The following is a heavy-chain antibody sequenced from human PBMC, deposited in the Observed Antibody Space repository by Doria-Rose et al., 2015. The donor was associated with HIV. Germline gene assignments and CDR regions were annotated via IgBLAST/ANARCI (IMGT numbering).Heavy chain of an antibody. CDR3: ARIKSSRWYHKYYFDF. D-gene: IGHD6-13*01. CDR1: GVSLSSPGMG. CDR2: IFSDDER. J-gene: IGHJ4*02. Sequence: SGPVLVKPTETLTLTCTVSGVSLSSPGMGVSWIRQPPGKALEWLAKIFSDDERSYKTSLKSRLTISRGTSKSQVVLTMTDMDPVDTATYYCARIKSSRWYHKYYFDFWGQGTLVIVPA. V-gene: IGHV2-26*01.